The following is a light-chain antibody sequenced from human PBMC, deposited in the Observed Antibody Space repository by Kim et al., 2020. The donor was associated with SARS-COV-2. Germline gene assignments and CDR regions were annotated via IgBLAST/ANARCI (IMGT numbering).Light chain of an antibody. CDR2: YDS. J-gene: IGLJ2*01. V-gene: IGLV3-21*04. Sequence: SYELTQPPSVSVAPGKTARLTCGGTSIGSKSVHWYQQKPGQAPVLVISYDSVRPSGIPERFSGSNSGNTATMTIRRVEAGGEANYYCQVWDSSDDHRVVFGGGTQLTVL. CDR3: QVWDSSDDHRVV. CDR1: SIGSKS.